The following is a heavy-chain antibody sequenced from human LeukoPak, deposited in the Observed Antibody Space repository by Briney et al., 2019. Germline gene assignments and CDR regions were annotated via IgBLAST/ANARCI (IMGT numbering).Heavy chain of an antibody. CDR1: GYTLTELS. V-gene: IGHV1-24*01. CDR3: ATDRITMVRGVIMKGGFDY. D-gene: IGHD3-10*01. CDR2: SDPEDGET. J-gene: IGHJ4*02. Sequence: ASVKVSCKVSGYTLTELSMHWVRQAPGKGLEWMGGSDPEDGETIYAQKFQGRVTMTEDTSTDTAYMELSSLRSEDTAVYYCATDRITMVRGVIMKGGFDYWGQGTLVTVSS.